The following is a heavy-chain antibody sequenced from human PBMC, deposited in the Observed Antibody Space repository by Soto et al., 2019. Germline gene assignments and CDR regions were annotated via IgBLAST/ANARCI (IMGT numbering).Heavy chain of an antibody. CDR1: GFTFSDYY. J-gene: IGHJ6*03. CDR3: AGKARGYSYGYYYYYYMDV. CDR2: ISSSGSTI. Sequence: GGSLRLSCAASGFTFSDYYMSWIRQAPGKGLEWVSYISSSGSTIYYADSVKGRFTISRDNAKNSLYLQMNSLRAEDPAVYYCAGKARGYSYGYYYYYYMDVWGKGTTVTVSS. D-gene: IGHD5-18*01. V-gene: IGHV3-11*01.